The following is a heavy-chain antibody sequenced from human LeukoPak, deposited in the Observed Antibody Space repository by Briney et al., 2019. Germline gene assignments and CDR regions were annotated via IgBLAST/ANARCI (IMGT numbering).Heavy chain of an antibody. J-gene: IGHJ5*02. V-gene: IGHV3-7*01. Sequence: GGSLRLSCAASGFTFSSYGMHWDRQAPGKGLEWVANVNEDGSEQNYLDSVKGRFTISRDNAKNSVYLQMNNLRVEETAVYYCARGRGWIDPWGQGTLVTVSS. CDR2: VNEDGSEQ. CDR1: GFTFSSYG. CDR3: ARGRGWIDP. D-gene: IGHD5-24*01.